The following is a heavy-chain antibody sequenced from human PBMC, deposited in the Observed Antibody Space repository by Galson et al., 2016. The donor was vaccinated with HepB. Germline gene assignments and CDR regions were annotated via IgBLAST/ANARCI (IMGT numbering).Heavy chain of an antibody. J-gene: IGHJ2*01. Sequence: SLRLSCAASGFVFDDFAMHWVRQAPGKGPEWVAGISWSSSRIGYADSVKGRFTISRDNRKKSLFLQMNSLRPEDTAFYYFAKDHIEAGFSYSGWYFDLWGRGTLVTVSS. CDR1: GFVFDDFA. D-gene: IGHD2-21*01. CDR3: AKDHIEAGFSYSGWYFDL. V-gene: IGHV3-9*01. CDR2: ISWSSSRI.